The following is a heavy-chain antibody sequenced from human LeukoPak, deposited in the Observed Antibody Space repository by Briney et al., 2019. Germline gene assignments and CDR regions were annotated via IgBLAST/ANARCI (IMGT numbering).Heavy chain of an antibody. CDR2: ISYDGSKI. V-gene: IGHV3-30-3*01. J-gene: IGHJ3*01. CDR1: GFTFSSYP. D-gene: IGHD3-10*01. Sequence: GSLRLSCAASGFTFSSYPLHWVRQAPGRGLEWVTLISYDGSKIYYADSVKGRFTISRDNSKNTLHLQMNSLRAEDTAVYYCARESGWGLPHAFDFWGQGTMITVSS. CDR3: ARESGWGLPHAFDF.